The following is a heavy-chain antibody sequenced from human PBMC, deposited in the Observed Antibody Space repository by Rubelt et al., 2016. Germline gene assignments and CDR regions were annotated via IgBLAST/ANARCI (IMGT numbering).Heavy chain of an antibody. D-gene: IGHD6-13*01. CDR2: IIPIFGTA. CDR3: ARRQQLGPFDY. V-gene: IGHV1-69*01. Sequence: QVQLVQSGAEVKKPGSSVMVSCKASGGTFRSYAISWVRQAPGQGFEWMGGIIPIFGTATYAQKFQGRVTIIADESTSTSYMGLSSLRSEDTAVYYCARRQQLGPFDYWGQGTLVTVSS. CDR1: GGTFRSYA. J-gene: IGHJ4*02.